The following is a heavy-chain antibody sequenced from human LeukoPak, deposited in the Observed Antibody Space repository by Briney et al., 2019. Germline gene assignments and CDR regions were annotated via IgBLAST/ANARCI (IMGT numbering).Heavy chain of an antibody. CDR1: GLTFSNFP. D-gene: IGHD3-22*01. J-gene: IGHJ4*02. CDR3: ATQSITLVVVISPFDY. CDR2: IQDDGATT. Sequence: GGSLRLSCAASGLTFSNFPMHWVRQAPGRGLEWVALIQDDGATTNYVDSVRGRFTISRDNSKSTVYLQMNSLKPDDTAVYYCATQSITLVVVISPFDYWGQGTLVTVSS. V-gene: IGHV3-30*02.